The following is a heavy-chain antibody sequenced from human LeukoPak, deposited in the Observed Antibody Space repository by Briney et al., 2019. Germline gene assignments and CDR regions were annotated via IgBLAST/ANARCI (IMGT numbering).Heavy chain of an antibody. CDR3: ASPTVMSAFDI. V-gene: IGHV4-30-2*01. D-gene: IGHD4-17*01. CDR2: IYHSGST. CDR1: GGSISSGGYY. Sequence: SETLSLTCTVSGGSISSGGYYWSWIRQPPGKGLEWIGYIYHSGSTYYNPSLKSRVTISVDRSKNQFSLKLSPVTAADTAVYYCASPTVMSAFDIWGQGTMVTVSS. J-gene: IGHJ3*02.